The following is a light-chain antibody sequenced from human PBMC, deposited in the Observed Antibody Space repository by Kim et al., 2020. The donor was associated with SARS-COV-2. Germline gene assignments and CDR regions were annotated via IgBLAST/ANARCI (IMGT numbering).Light chain of an antibody. CDR2: EVT. CDR1: SFDVGTYNL. V-gene: IGLV2-23*02. J-gene: IGLJ2*01. Sequence: QSALTQPASVSGSPGQSITISCTGTSFDVGTYNLVSWYQHHPGNAPKFIIYEVTKRPSGVSNRFSGSKSGNKASLTISGLQAEDEADYYCCSYARSRGLVFGGGTQLTVL. CDR3: CSYARSRGLV.